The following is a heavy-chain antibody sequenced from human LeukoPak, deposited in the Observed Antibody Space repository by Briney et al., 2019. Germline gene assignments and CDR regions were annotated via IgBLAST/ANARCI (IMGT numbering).Heavy chain of an antibody. D-gene: IGHD6-13*01. J-gene: IGHJ4*02. CDR2: IYWNDDK. CDR1: GFSLSTSGVG. Sequence: SGPTLVNPTQTLTLTCTFSGFSLSTSGVGVGWIRQPPGKALEWLVLIYWNDDKRYSPSLKSRLTITKDTSKNQVVLTMTNMDPVDTATYYCAHPQPKYSSSWYFDYWGQGTLVTVSS. CDR3: AHPQPKYSSSWYFDY. V-gene: IGHV2-5*01.